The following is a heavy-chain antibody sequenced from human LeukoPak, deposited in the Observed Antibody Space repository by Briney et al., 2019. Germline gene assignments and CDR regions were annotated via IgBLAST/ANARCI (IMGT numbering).Heavy chain of an antibody. J-gene: IGHJ4*02. V-gene: IGHV5-51*01. CDR2: IYPGDSDI. D-gene: IGHD4-17*01. CDR1: GYTFTSYW. CDR3: ARSFRGPTGSFDY. Sequence: GESLKISCKGSGYTFTSYWIGWVRQMPGKGLEWMGIIYPGDSDITYSPSFQGQVTLSADKSISTPYLHWSSLKASDTAMYYCARSFRGPTGSFDYWGQGTLVTVSS.